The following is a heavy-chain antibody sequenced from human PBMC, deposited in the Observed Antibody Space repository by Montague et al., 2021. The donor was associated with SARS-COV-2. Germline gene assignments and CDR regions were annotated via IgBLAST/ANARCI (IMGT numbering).Heavy chain of an antibody. CDR1: GGSISSSGYY. D-gene: IGHD3-22*01. CDR2: IYYSGST. V-gene: IGHV4-39*01. J-gene: IGHJ3*02. Sequence: SETVSLTCTVSGGSISSSGYYWGWIRQPPGKGLEWIGSIYYSGSTYYNPSLKSRVTISVDTSKNQFSLKLSSVTAADTAVYYCARFPTSYYYDSKAAPATPDAFDIWGQGTMVTVSS. CDR3: ARFPTSYYYDSKAAPATPDAFDI.